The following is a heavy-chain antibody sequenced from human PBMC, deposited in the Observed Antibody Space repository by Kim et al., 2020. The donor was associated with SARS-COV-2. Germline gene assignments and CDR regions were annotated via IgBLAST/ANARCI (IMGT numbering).Heavy chain of an antibody. V-gene: IGHV5-51*01. J-gene: IGHJ5*02. CDR3: ARGGLRNWLGH. D-gene: IGHD3-10*01. Sequence: GESLKISCKASGYTFNSYWIAWVRQMPGKGLEYMGIIFPGDSDVGYSPSFQGHVTISVDHSFTTAYIEWTSLQPSDTAMYYCARGGLRNWLGHWGRGTLVTVSP. CDR2: IFPGDSDV. CDR1: GYTFNSYW.